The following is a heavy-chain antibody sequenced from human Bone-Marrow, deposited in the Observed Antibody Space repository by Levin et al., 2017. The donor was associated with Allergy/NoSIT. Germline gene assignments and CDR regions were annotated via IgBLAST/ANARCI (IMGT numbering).Heavy chain of an antibody. D-gene: IGHD2-15*01. CDR1: GFSFEDYA. J-gene: IGHJ4*02. CDR2: INWNGGST. CDR3: ARRNFPDCIGDNCRVYFDS. Sequence: GGSLRLSCATSGFSFEDYAMSWVRQAPGKGLEWVSGINWNGGSTGYGDSVKGRFTVSRDNAKNFLYLQMNSLRAGDTALYYCARRNFPDCIGDNCRVYFDSWGQGTVVTVSS. V-gene: IGHV3-20*04.